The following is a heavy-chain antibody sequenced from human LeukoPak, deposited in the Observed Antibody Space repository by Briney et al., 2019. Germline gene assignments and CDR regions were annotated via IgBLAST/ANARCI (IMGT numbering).Heavy chain of an antibody. CDR2: INWNGGST. V-gene: IGHV3-20*04. CDR1: KFSNYN. CDR3: ARGGIYMDV. Sequence: PGGSLRLSCEASKFSNYNMHWVRQAPGKGLEWVSGINWNGGSTGYADSVKGRFTISRDNAKNSLSLQMNSLRVEDTALYYCARGGIYMDVWGKGTTVTVSS. D-gene: IGHD1-14*01. J-gene: IGHJ6*03.